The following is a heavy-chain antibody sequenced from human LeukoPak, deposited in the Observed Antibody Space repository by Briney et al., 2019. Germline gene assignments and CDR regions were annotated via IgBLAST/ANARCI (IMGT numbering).Heavy chain of an antibody. CDR2: IYYSGST. J-gene: IGHJ4*02. CDR1: GGSISSYY. CDR3: ARGRIAVAGTDYFDY. D-gene: IGHD6-19*01. V-gene: IGHV4-59*01. Sequence: SETLSLTCTVSGGSISSYYRSWIRQPPGKGLEWIGYIYYSGSTNYNPSLKSRVTISVDTSKNQFSLKLSSVTAADTAVYYCARGRIAVAGTDYFDYWGQGTLVTVSS.